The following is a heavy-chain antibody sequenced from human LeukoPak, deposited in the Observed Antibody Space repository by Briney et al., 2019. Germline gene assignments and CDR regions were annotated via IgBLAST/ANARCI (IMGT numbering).Heavy chain of an antibody. D-gene: IGHD3-10*01. V-gene: IGHV4-59*04. CDR2: IYHSGST. CDR3: ARHKKNTMVRGVWDY. Sequence: PSETLSLTCTVSGGSISGYSWSWIRQPPGKGLEWIGYIYHSGSTYYNPSLKSRVTISVDRSKNQFSLKLSSVTAADTAVYYCARHKKNTMVRGVWDYWGQGTLVTVSS. CDR1: GGSISGYS. J-gene: IGHJ4*02.